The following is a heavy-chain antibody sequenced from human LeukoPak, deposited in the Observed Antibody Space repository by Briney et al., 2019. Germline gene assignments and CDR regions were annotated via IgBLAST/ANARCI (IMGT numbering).Heavy chain of an antibody. Sequence: GASVKVSCKASGGTFSSYAISWVRQAPGQGLEWMGGIIPIFGTANYAQKFQGRVTITADESTSTAYMELSSLRSEDTAVYYCAMEVTRKVMVAAPDAFDIWGQGTMVTVSS. V-gene: IGHV1-69*13. J-gene: IGHJ3*02. CDR1: GGTFSSYA. CDR2: IIPIFGTA. CDR3: AMEVTRKVMVAAPDAFDI. D-gene: IGHD2-15*01.